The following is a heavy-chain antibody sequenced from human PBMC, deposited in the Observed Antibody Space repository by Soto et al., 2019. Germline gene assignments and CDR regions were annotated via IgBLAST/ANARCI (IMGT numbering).Heavy chain of an antibody. CDR1: GDTFSFYT. D-gene: IGHD3-10*01. Sequence: QVQLVQSGAEVKKPGSSVRLSCTASGDTFSFYTISWVRQAPGQGPEWMGRIIPMVGMADYPQKFQGRVTISADKSTSTAYMMLSSLRSDDTAVYFCATNYGSGSTHFDYWGQGTLVTVSS. CDR3: ATNYGSGSTHFDY. J-gene: IGHJ4*02. V-gene: IGHV1-69*02. CDR2: IIPMVGMA.